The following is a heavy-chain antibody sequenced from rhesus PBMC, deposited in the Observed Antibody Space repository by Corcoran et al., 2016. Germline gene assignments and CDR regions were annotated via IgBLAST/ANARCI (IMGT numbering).Heavy chain of an antibody. V-gene: IGHV2-95*01. Sequence: QVTLKESGPALVKPTQTLTLTCTFSGFSISTTGAPLGWIRPPPGKALEWLPTIYWNDGKYYSTSLKSRLTSSKDTSKNQVVLTMTNMDPVDTATYYCARAPHPSGTTFGYWGQGVLVTVSS. CDR1: GFSISTTGAP. D-gene: IGHD1-20*01. CDR3: ARAPHPSGTTFGY. J-gene: IGHJ4*01. CDR2: IYWNDGK.